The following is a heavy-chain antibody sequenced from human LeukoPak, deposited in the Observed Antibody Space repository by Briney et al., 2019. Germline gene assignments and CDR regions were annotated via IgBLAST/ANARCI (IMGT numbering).Heavy chain of an antibody. CDR2: ISSSGSTI. D-gene: IGHD2-15*01. J-gene: IGHJ6*03. V-gene: IGHV3-11*04. CDR3: ARLGYCSGGSCYLYYYYYMDV. CDR1: GFTFSDYY. Sequence: GGSLRLSCAASGFTFSDYYMSWIRQAPGKGLEWVSYISSSGSTIYYADSVKGRFTISRDNAKNSLYLQMNSLRAEDTAVYYCARLGYCSGGSCYLYYYYYMDVWGKGTTVTVSS.